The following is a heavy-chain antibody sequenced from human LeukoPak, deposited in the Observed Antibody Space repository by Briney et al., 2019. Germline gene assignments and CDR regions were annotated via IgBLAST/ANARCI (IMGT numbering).Heavy chain of an antibody. CDR2: ISAYNGNT. J-gene: IGHJ4*02. CDR3: AREESGSGWISFDY. Sequence: GASVKVSCKASGYTFTSYGISRVRQAPGQGLEWMGWISAYNGNTNYAQKLQGRVTMTTDTSTSTAYMELRSLRSDDTALYYCAREESGSGWISFDYWGQGTLVTVSS. D-gene: IGHD6-19*01. V-gene: IGHV1-18*01. CDR1: GYTFTSYG.